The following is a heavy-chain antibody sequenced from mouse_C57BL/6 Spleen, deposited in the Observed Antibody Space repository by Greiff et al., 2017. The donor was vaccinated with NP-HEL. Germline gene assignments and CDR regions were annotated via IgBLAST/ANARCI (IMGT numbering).Heavy chain of an antibody. CDR2: ISYDGSN. Sequence: EVKLVESGPGLVKPSQSLSLTCSVTGYSITSGYYWNWIRQFPGNKLEWMGYISYDGSNNYNPSLKNRISITRDTSKNQFFLKLNSVTTEDTATYYCARSRGYYFDYWGQGTTLTVSS. V-gene: IGHV3-6*01. CDR3: ARSRGYYFDY. J-gene: IGHJ2*01. CDR1: GYSITSGYY.